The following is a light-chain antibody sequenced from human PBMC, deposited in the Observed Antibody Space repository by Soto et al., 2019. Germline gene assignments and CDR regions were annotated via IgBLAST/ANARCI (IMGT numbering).Light chain of an antibody. CDR1: QHISGW. CDR2: AAS. V-gene: IGKV1-12*01. J-gene: IGKJ4*01. CDR3: QQANNFPLT. Sequence: DIQMTQSPSSVSVSVGDRVTITCRASQHISGWLAWYQQKPGKAPNLLIYAASSLQGGVPSRFSGSGSGTDFTLTISSRQPADFATYYCQQANNFPLTFGGGTKVEIE.